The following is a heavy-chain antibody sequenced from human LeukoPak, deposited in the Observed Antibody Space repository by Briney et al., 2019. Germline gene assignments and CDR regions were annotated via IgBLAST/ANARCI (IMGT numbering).Heavy chain of an antibody. V-gene: IGHV3-53*01. D-gene: IGHD5-12*01. CDR1: GFSVSSNS. J-gene: IGHJ4*02. CDR2: IYGGGGGVT. Sequence: PGGSLRLSCAASGFSVSSNSMSWVRQAPGKGLEWVSVIYGGGGGVTYYVDSIKGRFTISRDNAKNLLYLQMNSLRAEDTAVYYCARPTTIVATAPEDWGQGTLVTVSS. CDR3: ARPTTIVATAPED.